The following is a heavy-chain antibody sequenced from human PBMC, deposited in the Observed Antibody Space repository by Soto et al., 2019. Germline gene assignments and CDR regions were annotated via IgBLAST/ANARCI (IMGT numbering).Heavy chain of an antibody. V-gene: IGHV4-34*01. J-gene: IGHJ4*02. CDR1: VGTFSGYY. Sequence: SXTLSLNCAVYVGTFSGYYWSWIRQPPGNGLEWIGEINHGGSTNYNPSLKSRVTISVDTSKNQFSLKLSSVTAADTAVYYCARGGNTGYVLWGQGNMVTVSS. CDR3: ARGGNTGYVL. D-gene: IGHD5-12*01. CDR2: INHGGST.